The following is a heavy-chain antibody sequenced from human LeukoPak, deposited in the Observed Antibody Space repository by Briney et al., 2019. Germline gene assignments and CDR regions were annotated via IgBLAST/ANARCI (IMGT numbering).Heavy chain of an antibody. CDR3: ARSNNDGPYLGGGFDY. CDR1: GYTFNNYA. J-gene: IGHJ4*02. Sequence: ASVKVSCKSSGYTFNNYAMNWVRQAPGQGLEWMGWINTNTGNPTYARGFTGRFVFSSDTSVRMAYLQISSLKAEDTAVYYCARSNNDGPYLGGGFDYWGQGTLVTVSS. D-gene: IGHD1-1*01. V-gene: IGHV7-4-1*04. CDR2: INTNTGNP.